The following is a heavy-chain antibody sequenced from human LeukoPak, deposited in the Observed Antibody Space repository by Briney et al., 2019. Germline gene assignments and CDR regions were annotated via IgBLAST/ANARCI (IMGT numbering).Heavy chain of an antibody. J-gene: IGHJ4*02. CDR1: GGSLSRGGYY. V-gene: IGHV4-30-2*01. CDR3: ASYDVLTNNYFDY. CDR2: IYHTGST. D-gene: IGHD3-9*01. Sequence: SETLSLTCTVSGGSLSRGGYYWSWIRQPPGKGLEWIGYIYHTGSTYYNPSLESRVTIPVDRSKNHFSLNLRSVTAADTAIYYCASYDVLTNNYFDYWGQGTLVTVSS.